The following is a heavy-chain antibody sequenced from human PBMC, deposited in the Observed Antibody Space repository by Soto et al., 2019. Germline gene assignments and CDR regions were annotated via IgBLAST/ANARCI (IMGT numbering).Heavy chain of an antibody. CDR3: ATGSLVSIAAAGSLDY. Sequence: QVQLPESGPGLVKPSETLSLTCTVSGGSISSYYWSWIRQPPGKGLEWIGYIYYSGSTNYNPSLNRRVTISVATAKNQFSLKLSSVTAADTAVYYCATGSLVSIAAAGSLDYWGQGTLVTVSS. V-gene: IGHV4-59*01. CDR2: IYYSGST. D-gene: IGHD6-13*01. CDR1: GGSISSYY. J-gene: IGHJ4*02.